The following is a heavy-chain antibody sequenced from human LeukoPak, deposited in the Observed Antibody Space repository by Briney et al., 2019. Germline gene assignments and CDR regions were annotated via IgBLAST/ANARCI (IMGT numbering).Heavy chain of an antibody. Sequence: SETLSLTCSVPGGSISSYYWNWIRQPPGKGLEWIGYVFYTGSTNYNPSLESRVTISVDTSKNQFSLKLSSVTAADTAVYYCARNLENSFDFWGQGTLVTVSS. J-gene: IGHJ4*02. CDR2: VFYTGST. V-gene: IGHV4-59*08. CDR3: ARNLENSFDF. CDR1: GGSISSYY.